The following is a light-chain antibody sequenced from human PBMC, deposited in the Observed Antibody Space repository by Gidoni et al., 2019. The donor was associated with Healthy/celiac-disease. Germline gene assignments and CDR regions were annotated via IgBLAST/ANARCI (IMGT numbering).Light chain of an antibody. CDR1: SSDVGGYNY. Sequence: QYALTQPASVSGSPRQSITISCTGTSSDVGGYNYVSWYQQHPGKAPKLMIYDVSNRPSGVSNRFSGSKSGNTASLTISGLQAEDEADYYCSSYTSSSILRVVCGGGTKLTVL. J-gene: IGLJ2*01. CDR2: DVS. CDR3: SSYTSSSILRVV. V-gene: IGLV2-14*01.